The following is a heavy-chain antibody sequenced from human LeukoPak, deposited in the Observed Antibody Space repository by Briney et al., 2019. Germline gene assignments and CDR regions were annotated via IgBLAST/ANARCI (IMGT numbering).Heavy chain of an antibody. V-gene: IGHV3-74*01. CDR1: GFTFSSYW. CDR2: INSDGSST. D-gene: IGHD6-19*01. J-gene: IGHJ4*02. Sequence: PGGSLRLSCAASGFTFSSYWMHWVRQAPGKGLVWVSRINSDGSSTSYADSVKGRFTISRDNAMNTLYLQMNSLRAEDTAVYYCARDEAAAPSGIAVAGTNLDYWGQGTLVTVSS. CDR3: ARDEAAAPSGIAVAGTNLDY.